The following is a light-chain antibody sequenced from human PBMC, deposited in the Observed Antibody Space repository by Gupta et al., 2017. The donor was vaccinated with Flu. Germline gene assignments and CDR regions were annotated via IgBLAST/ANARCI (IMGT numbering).Light chain of an antibody. CDR3: SAVDRIGIRSV. J-gene: IGLJ1*01. V-gene: IGLV1-47*02. CDR1: ARDD. CDR2: DDV. Sequence: ARDDVYCDQLHPGTAPKLLIYDDVKRPSGIPTRFSGSKSGTTATVTISGLQVEDEADYYCSAVDRIGIRSVFGNGTQVTVL.